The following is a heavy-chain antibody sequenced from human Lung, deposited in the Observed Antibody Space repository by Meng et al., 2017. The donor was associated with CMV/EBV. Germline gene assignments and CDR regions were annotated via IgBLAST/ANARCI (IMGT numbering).Heavy chain of an antibody. CDR2: IYYTGST. J-gene: IGHJ4*02. V-gene: IGHV4-31*03. Sequence: QVTPQQARPGLVKPSQPLSLPCTVSGGSIGSGGYYWSWIRQHPGKGLEWIGYIYYTGSTFYNPSLKSRVTISVDTSKNQFSLKLIPATAADTAVYYCAREAGRDGYATPKFDYWGQGTLVTVSS. CDR3: AREAGRDGYATPKFDY. CDR1: GGSIGSGGYY. D-gene: IGHD5-24*01.